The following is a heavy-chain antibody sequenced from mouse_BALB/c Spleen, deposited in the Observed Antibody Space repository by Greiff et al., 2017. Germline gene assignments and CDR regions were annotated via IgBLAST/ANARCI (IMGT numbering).Heavy chain of an antibody. D-gene: IGHD2-2*01. J-gene: IGHJ3*01. Sequence: VKVEESGPGLVAPSQSLSITCTVSGFSLTSYGVHWVRQPPGKGLEWLGVIWAGGSTNYNSALMSRLSISKDNSKSQVFLKMNSLQTDDTAMYYCAREGVIWYWGQGTLVTVSA. CDR3: AREGVIWY. CDR1: GFSLTSYG. V-gene: IGHV2-9*02. CDR2: IWAGGST.